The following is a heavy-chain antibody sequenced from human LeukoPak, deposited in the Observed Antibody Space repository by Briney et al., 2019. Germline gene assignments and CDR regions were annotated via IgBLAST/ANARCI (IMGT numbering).Heavy chain of an antibody. D-gene: IGHD4-17*01. J-gene: IGHJ4*02. CDR1: GFTFDDYA. V-gene: IGHV3-9*01. Sequence: GGSPRLSCAASGFTFDDYAMHWVRQAPGKGLEWVSGISWNSGSIGYADSVKGRFTISRDNAENSLSLQLNTLRAEDTAVYYCATQSYGLFQYWGQGTLVTVSS. CDR2: ISWNSGSI. CDR3: ATQSYGLFQY.